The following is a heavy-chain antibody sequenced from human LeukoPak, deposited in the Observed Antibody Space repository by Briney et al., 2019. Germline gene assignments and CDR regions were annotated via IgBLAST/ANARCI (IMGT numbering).Heavy chain of an antibody. CDR3: VRRASTDYYYYYGMDV. CDR1: GFTFSDYA. V-gene: IGHV3-48*01. J-gene: IGHJ6*02. D-gene: IGHD1-1*01. Sequence: GGSLRLSCTASGFTFSDYALNWVRQAPGKGLEWVSYISSGSNTINYADSVKGRFTISRDNAKNLLYLQMNSLRAEDTAVYYCVRRASTDYYYYYGMDVWGQGTTVTVSS. CDR2: ISSGSNTI.